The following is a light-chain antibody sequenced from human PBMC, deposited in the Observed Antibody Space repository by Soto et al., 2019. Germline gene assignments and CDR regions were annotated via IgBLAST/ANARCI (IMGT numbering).Light chain of an antibody. CDR1: QSIGSY. CDR2: DAS. J-gene: IGKJ4*01. V-gene: IGKV3-11*02. CDR3: QQRSNWPLT. Sequence: EIVMTQSPATLSVSPGERATLSCRASQSIGSYLAWYQQKPGQAPRLLIYDASNRATGIPARFSGSGSGRDFTLTINSLEPEDFAVYYCQQRSNWPLTFGGGTKVEIK.